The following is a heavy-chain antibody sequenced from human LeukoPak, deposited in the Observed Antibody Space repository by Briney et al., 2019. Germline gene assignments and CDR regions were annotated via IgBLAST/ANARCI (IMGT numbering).Heavy chain of an antibody. J-gene: IGHJ4*02. CDR1: GFTFSNYW. V-gene: IGHV3-7*02. D-gene: IGHD1-1*01. CDR2: IKQDGSEK. CDR3: ARVTGRTGDY. Sequence: GGSLRLSCAASGFTFSNYWMSWVRQAPGRGLEWVAHIKQDGSEKNYVDSVKGRFTISRDNAKDSLYLQMNSLRVEHTAVYYCARVTGRTGDYWGQGALVTVSS.